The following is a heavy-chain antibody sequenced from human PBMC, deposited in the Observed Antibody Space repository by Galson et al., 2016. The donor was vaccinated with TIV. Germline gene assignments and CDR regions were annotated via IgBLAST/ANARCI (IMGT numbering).Heavy chain of an antibody. D-gene: IGHD2-2*01. Sequence: SLRLSCAASGLTVSANYLNWVRQAPGKGLEWVSIVYGDDNTYYADSVKGRFTISRDNSKNTVYLEMNRLRAEDTAVYSCSRARHFCTSASCYLGYYYDYGMDVWGQGTTVTVSS. J-gene: IGHJ6*02. V-gene: IGHV3-53*01. CDR3: SRARHFCTSASCYLGYYYDYGMDV. CDR1: GLTVSANY. CDR2: VYGDDNT.